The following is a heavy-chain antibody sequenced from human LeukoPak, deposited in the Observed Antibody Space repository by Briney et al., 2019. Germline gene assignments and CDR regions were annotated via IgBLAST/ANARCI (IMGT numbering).Heavy chain of an antibody. Sequence: GGSLRLSCAASGFTFSSYAMSWVRQAPGKGLEWVSGISGSGGSTYYADSVKGRFTIFRDSSKNTLYLQMNSLRAEDTAVYYCAKSADEWELPDPLDYWGQGTLVTVSS. D-gene: IGHD1-26*01. CDR2: ISGSGGST. CDR1: GFTFSSYA. CDR3: AKSADEWELPDPLDY. V-gene: IGHV3-23*01. J-gene: IGHJ4*02.